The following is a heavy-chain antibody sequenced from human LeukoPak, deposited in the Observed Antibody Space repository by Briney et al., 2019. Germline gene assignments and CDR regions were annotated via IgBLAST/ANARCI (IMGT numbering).Heavy chain of an antibody. CDR2: IYHSGNT. CDR3: AREGRYCSGTSCYQPAFDI. V-gene: IGHV4-38-2*02. J-gene: IGHJ3*02. Sequence: PSETLSLTCTVSGYSISSGYYWGWIRQPPRKGLEWIGSIYHSGNTYYNPSLESRLTISVDTSKNQFSLKLSSVTAAGTAVYYCAREGRYCSGTSCYQPAFDIWGQGTMVTVSS. D-gene: IGHD2-2*01. CDR1: GYSISSGYY.